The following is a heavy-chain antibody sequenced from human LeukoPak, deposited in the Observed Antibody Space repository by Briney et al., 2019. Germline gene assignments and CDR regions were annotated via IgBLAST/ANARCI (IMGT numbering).Heavy chain of an antibody. V-gene: IGHV3-23*01. CDR2: ISGSGDFT. CDR3: AKAYGYFGWFAP. Sequence: GVSQRLPCAPSGHTYINYAMSWARHSPGKGLVCLSSISGSGDFTYYADAVEGRFTISRDNYKDTLYLQLNSLSAEDTALYYCAKAYGYFGWFAPWGQGTQVTVSS. D-gene: IGHD3-9*01. J-gene: IGHJ5*02. CDR1: GHTYINYA.